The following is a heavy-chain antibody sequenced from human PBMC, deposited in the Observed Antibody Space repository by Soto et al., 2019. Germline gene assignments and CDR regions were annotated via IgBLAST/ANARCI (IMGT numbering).Heavy chain of an antibody. V-gene: IGHV4-61*08. CDR2: IYYSGST. J-gene: IGHJ5*02. D-gene: IGHD2-2*01. Sequence: SETLSLTCTVSGGSISSGGYYWSWIRQPPGKGLEWIGYIYYSGSTNYNPSLKSRVTISVDTSKNQFSLKLSSVTAADTAVYYCARLDIVVVPAAMRGFDPWGQGTLVTVSS. CDR1: GGSISSGGYY. CDR3: ARLDIVVVPAAMRGFDP.